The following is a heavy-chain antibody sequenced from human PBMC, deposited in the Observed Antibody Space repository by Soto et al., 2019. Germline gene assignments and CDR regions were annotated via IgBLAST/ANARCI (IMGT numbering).Heavy chain of an antibody. Sequence: GGSLSLSCAASGFTISSYAMHWVRQAPGKGLEWVAVISYDGSNKYYADSVKGRFTISRDNSKNTLYLQMNSLRAEDTAVYYCAREVLPHINYYYGMDVWGQGTTVTVSS. J-gene: IGHJ6*02. V-gene: IGHV3-30-3*01. CDR1: GFTISSYA. D-gene: IGHD1-26*01. CDR2: ISYDGSNK. CDR3: AREVLPHINYYYGMDV.